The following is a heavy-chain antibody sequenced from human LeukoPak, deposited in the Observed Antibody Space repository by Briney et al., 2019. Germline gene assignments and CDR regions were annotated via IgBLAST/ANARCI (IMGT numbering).Heavy chain of an antibody. J-gene: IGHJ6*04. D-gene: IGHD3-10*01. CDR3: ARLARLTLIRGVTGYHSLDV. CDR1: GGSINSFY. Sequence: SETLSLTCTVSGGSINSFYWSWIRQPPGGGLEWIGYIYYSGSTNYNPSLKSRVTISVDTSKNQFSLKLSSVTAADTAAYYCARLARLTLIRGVTGYHSLDVWGKGTKVTVSS. V-gene: IGHV4-59*01. CDR2: IYYSGST.